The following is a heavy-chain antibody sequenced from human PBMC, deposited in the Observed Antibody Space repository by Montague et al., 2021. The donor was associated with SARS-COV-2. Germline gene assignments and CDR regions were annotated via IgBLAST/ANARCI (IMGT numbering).Heavy chain of an antibody. CDR1: SGSISSYY. J-gene: IGHJ3*02. CDR3: ERGSGWMGNAFDI. Sequence: SETLSLTCTVASGSISSYYCSWVRQPLGRGQGWTGYINDSGSTNHNSYLESRVTISVDTSKNQCPLKLSSVTATDTAVYYCERGSGWMGNAFDIWGQGTMVTVSS. V-gene: IGHV4-59*01. D-gene: IGHD6-19*01. CDR2: INDSGST.